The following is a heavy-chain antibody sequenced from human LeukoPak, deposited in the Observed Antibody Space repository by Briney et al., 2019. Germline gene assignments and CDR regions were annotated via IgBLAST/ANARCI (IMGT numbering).Heavy chain of an antibody. Sequence: PSETLSLTCTVSGGSISSSSYYWGWIRQPPGKGLEWIGSIYYSGSTYYNPSLKSRVTISVDTSKNQFSLKLSSVTAADTAVYYCARQGGDGYNLPVQLFVNWFDPWGQGILITVSS. CDR1: GGSISSSSYY. CDR2: IYYSGST. J-gene: IGHJ5*02. D-gene: IGHD5-24*01. CDR3: ARQGGDGYNLPVQLFVNWFDP. V-gene: IGHV4-39*01.